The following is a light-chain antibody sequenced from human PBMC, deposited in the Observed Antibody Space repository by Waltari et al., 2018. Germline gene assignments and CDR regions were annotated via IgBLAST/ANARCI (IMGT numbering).Light chain of an antibody. V-gene: IGLV4-69*01. CDR1: SGHSSNI. Sequence: QLVLTQSPSASASLGASVKLTCTLSSGHSSNIIAWHQQQPEKGPRYLMKVNSDGSHSKGDEIPVRFSGSSSGAERYLTISSVQSEDEADYYCQTGGHGTWVFGGGTKLTVL. CDR3: QTGGHGTWV. J-gene: IGLJ3*02. CDR2: VNSDGSH.